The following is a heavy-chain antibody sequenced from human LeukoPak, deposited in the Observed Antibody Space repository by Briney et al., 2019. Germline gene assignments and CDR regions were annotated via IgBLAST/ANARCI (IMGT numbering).Heavy chain of an antibody. V-gene: IGHV3-48*03. Sequence: GGSLRLSCAASGFTFSSYEMNWVRQAPGKGLEWGSYISSSGSTIYYADSVKGRFTISRDNAKNSLYLQMNSLRAEDTAVYYCARVPLYSSGWYAEIDYWGQGTLVTVSS. CDR2: ISSSGSTI. CDR1: GFTFSSYE. CDR3: ARVPLYSSGWYAEIDY. D-gene: IGHD6-19*01. J-gene: IGHJ4*02.